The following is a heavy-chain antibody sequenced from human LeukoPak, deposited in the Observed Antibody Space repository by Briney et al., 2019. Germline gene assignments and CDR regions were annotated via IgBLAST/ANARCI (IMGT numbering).Heavy chain of an antibody. CDR1: GDSVSSNSVA. J-gene: IGHJ5*02. CDR2: TYYRSKWYN. D-gene: IGHD3-10*01. Sequence: SQTLSLTCAISGDSVSSNSVAWNWIRQSPSRGLEWLGRTYYRSKWYNDYAVSVKGRITINPDTSKNQFSLQLNSVTPEDTAVYYCARDMDYYASGSYYNSRWFDPWGQGTLVTVSS. CDR3: ARDMDYYASGSYYNSRWFDP. V-gene: IGHV6-1*01.